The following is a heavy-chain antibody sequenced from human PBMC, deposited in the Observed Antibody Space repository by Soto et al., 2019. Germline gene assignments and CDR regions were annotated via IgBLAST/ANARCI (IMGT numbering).Heavy chain of an antibody. CDR1: GGSISSYY. Sequence: SETLSLTCTVSGGSISSYYWSWIRQPPGKGLEWIGYIYYSGSTNYNPSLKSRVTISVDTSKNQFSLKLGSVTAADTAVYYCARASYYYDSTGYYVLFDYWGQGTLVTVSS. V-gene: IGHV4-59*01. CDR2: IYYSGST. D-gene: IGHD3-22*01. CDR3: ARASYYYDSTGYYVLFDY. J-gene: IGHJ4*02.